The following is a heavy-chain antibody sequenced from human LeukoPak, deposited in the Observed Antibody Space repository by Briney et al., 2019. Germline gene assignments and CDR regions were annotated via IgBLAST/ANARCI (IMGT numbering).Heavy chain of an antibody. CDR2: INHSGST. D-gene: IGHD3-22*01. Sequence: SETLSLTCAVYGGSFSGYYWSWIRQPPGKGLEWIGEINHSGSTNYNPSLKSRVTISVDTSKNQFSLKLSSVTAADTAVYYCARGVRSSGYFYWGQGTLVTVSS. V-gene: IGHV4-34*01. CDR1: GGSFSGYY. CDR3: ARGVRSSGYFY. J-gene: IGHJ4*02.